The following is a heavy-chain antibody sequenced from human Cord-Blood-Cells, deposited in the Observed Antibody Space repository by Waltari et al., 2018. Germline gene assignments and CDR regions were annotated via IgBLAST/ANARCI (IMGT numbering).Heavy chain of an antibody. V-gene: IGHV3-66*01. Sequence: EVQLVESGGGLVQPGGSLRLSCAASGFTVSSNYMSWVRPAPGQGLAWVSVIYSGGSTYYADSVKGRLTISRDNSKNTLYLQMNSLRAEDTAVYYCARARGYCSSTSCYPFDYWGQGTLVTVSS. D-gene: IGHD2-2*01. J-gene: IGHJ4*02. CDR2: IYSGGST. CDR1: GFTVSSNY. CDR3: ARARGYCSSTSCYPFDY.